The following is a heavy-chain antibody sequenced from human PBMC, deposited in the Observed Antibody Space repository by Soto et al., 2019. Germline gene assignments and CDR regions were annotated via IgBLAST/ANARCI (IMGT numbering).Heavy chain of an antibody. V-gene: IGHV4-59*08. CDR1: GGSITSYY. CDR2: ISYSGST. CDR3: ARLPASGSYYSYFDY. J-gene: IGHJ4*02. Sequence: PSVTLSLTCTVSGGSITSYYWSWIRQPPGKGLEWIGYISYSGSTNYNPSLKSRVTISVDTSKNQFSLKLSSVTAADTAVYYCARLPASGSYYSYFDYWGQGTLVTVSS. D-gene: IGHD1-26*01.